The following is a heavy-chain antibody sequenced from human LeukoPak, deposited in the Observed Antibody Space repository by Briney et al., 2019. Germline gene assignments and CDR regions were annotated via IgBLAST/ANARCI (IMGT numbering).Heavy chain of an antibody. D-gene: IGHD7-27*01. J-gene: IGHJ4*02. V-gene: IGHV3-74*01. Sequence: PGGSPRLSCAASGFAFSSNWMHWVRQTPGKGLVWVSRINSGGSGTSYADSVEGRFTISRDNAKNTLYLQMNSLRAEDTAVYYCATSLGPLTEYWGQGTLVTVSS. CDR2: INSGGSGT. CDR3: ATSLGPLTEY. CDR1: GFAFSSNW.